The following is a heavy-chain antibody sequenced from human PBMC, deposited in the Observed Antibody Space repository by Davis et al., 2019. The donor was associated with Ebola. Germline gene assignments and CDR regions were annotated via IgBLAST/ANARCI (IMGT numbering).Heavy chain of an antibody. Sequence: ASVKVSCKASGYTFTSYYMHWVRQAPGQGLEWMGIINPSGGSTSYAQKFQGRVTMTRDTSTSTVYMELSSLRSEATAVYYCARAVLRFLEWVYGMDVWGQGTTVTVSS. CDR2: INPSGGST. V-gene: IGHV1-46*01. CDR1: GYTFTSYY. CDR3: ARAVLRFLEWVYGMDV. D-gene: IGHD3-3*01. J-gene: IGHJ6*02.